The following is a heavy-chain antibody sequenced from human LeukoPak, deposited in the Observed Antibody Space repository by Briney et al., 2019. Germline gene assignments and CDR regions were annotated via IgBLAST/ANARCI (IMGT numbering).Heavy chain of an antibody. CDR3: ARSAEYNWNDGKKFDY. D-gene: IGHD1-1*01. CDR1: GGSISSYY. CDR2: IYYSGST. J-gene: IGHJ4*02. Sequence: SETLSLTCTVSGGSISSYYWSWIRQPPGKGLEWIGYIYYSGSTNYNPSLKGRVTISVDTSKNQFSLKLSSVTAADTAVYYCARSAEYNWNDGKKFDYWGQGTLVTVSS. V-gene: IGHV4-59*01.